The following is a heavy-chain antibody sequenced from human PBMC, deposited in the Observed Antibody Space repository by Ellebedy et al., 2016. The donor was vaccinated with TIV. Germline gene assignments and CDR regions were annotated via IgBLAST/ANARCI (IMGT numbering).Heavy chain of an antibody. CDR2: IIPIFGTA. J-gene: IGHJ4*02. Sequence: AASVKVSCKASGGTFSSYAISWVRQAPGQGLEWMGGIIPIFGTANYAQKFQGRVTITADESTSTAYMELSSLRSEDTAVYYCARGLGWTYHFDYWGQGTLVTVSS. CDR1: GGTFSSYA. V-gene: IGHV1-69*13. CDR3: ARGLGWTYHFDY. D-gene: IGHD2-15*01.